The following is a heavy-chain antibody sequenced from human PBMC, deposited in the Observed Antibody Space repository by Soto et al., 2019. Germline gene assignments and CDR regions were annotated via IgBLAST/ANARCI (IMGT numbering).Heavy chain of an antibody. D-gene: IGHD5-12*01. CDR1: GFTFNSSA. CDR3: AKDGWGSTIITSFDY. V-gene: IGHV3-23*01. J-gene: IGHJ4*02. Sequence: GGSLRLSCAASGFTFNSSAMSWVRQAPGKGLEWVSGVGDSGGGTYYADSVRGRFTISRDNSKNTLYLQMDSLRGEDTAVYYCAKDGWGSTIITSFDYWGQGTQVTVSS. CDR2: VGDSGGGT.